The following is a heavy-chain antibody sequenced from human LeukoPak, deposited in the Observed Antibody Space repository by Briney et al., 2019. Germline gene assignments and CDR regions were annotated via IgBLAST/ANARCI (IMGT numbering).Heavy chain of an antibody. CDR1: GGSISSSSNY. CDR2: MYYSGST. Sequence: SETLSLTCTVSGGSISSSSNYWGWIRQPPGKGLEWIGSMYYSGSTYYNPSLKSRVTISVDTSKNQFSLQLNSVTPEDTAVYYCASTSAGIAVASASDAFDIWGQGTMVTVSS. CDR3: ASTSAGIAVASASDAFDI. D-gene: IGHD6-19*01. V-gene: IGHV4-39*07. J-gene: IGHJ3*02.